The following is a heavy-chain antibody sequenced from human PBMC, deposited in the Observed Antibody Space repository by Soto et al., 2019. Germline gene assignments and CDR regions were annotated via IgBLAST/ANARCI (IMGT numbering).Heavy chain of an antibody. CDR2: IYYTGSS. CDR3: ASGFSRGAPFGH. CDR1: GGSINNYY. V-gene: IGHV4-59*01. Sequence: QVQLQQSGPGLVKPSETLSLTCTVSGGSINNYYWSWIRQPPGKGLEWIGDIYYTGSSKYNPSLKSRVTFSLDTSKRQFSLRLSSVSAADTAVYFCASGFSRGAPFGHWGQGTLVTVSS. D-gene: IGHD3-10*01. J-gene: IGHJ4*02.